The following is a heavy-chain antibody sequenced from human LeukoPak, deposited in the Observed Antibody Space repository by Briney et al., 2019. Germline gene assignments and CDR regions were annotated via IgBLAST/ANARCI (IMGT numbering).Heavy chain of an antibody. D-gene: IGHD2-21*01. J-gene: IGHJ3*01. CDR1: GFEFDKHA. Sequence: GGSLRLSCAASGFEFDKHAMTWVRQAPGKGLEWVSGIGITASDTYYADSVKGRSTISRENSKNTLYLQMNSLRAEDTAIYFCLKGGCGSTFHVWGQGTMVTVSS. CDR2: IGITASDT. V-gene: IGHV3-23*01. CDR3: LKGGCGSTFHV.